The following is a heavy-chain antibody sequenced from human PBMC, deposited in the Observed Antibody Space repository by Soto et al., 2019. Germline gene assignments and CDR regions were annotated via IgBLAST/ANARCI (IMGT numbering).Heavy chain of an antibody. V-gene: IGHV3-74*01. CDR2: INSDGSST. CDR1: GFTFSSYW. Sequence: EVQLVESGGGLVQPGGSLRLSCAASGFTFSSYWMHWVRQAPGKGLVWVSRINSDGSSTSYADSVKGRYTISRDNAKKTLYLEMNSRRAGDRAVYYGARGLVAGAGTTGFWGQGTLVTVSS. CDR3: ARGLVAGAGTTGF. J-gene: IGHJ4*02. D-gene: IGHD6-19*01.